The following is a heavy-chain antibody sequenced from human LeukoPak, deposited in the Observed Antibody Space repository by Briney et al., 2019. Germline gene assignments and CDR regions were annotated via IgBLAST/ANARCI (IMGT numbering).Heavy chain of an antibody. J-gene: IGHJ6*03. Sequence: GASVKVSCKASGDTFSNYAISWVRQAPGQGLEWMAVIIPVFAIADSAQKFQGRVTITADESTSTVYMEMSSLTSEDTAAYYCARLGYDSSELDYDYYYIDVWGKGTTVTVSS. CDR2: IIPVFAIA. D-gene: IGHD3-22*01. V-gene: IGHV1-69*01. CDR1: GDTFSNYA. CDR3: ARLGYDSSELDYDYYYIDV.